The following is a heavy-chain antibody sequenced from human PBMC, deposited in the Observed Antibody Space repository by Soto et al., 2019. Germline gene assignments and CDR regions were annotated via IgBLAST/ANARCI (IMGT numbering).Heavy chain of an antibody. Sequence: PSETLSLTCTVSGGSISSYYWSWIRQPPGKGLEWIGYIYYSGSTNYNPSLKSRVTISVDTSKNQFSLKLSSVTAADTAVYYCARHYYYSGSYRDWFDPWGQGTLVTSPQ. CDR2: IYYSGST. J-gene: IGHJ5*02. V-gene: IGHV4-59*01. D-gene: IGHD3-10*01. CDR1: GGSISSYY. CDR3: ARHYYYSGSYRDWFDP.